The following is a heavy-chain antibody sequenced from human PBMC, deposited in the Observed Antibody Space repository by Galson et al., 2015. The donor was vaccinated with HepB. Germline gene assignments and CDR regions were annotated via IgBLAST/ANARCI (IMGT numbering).Heavy chain of an antibody. CDR2: IIPIFGTA. D-gene: IGHD6-13*01. Sequence: SVKVSCKASGGTFSSYAISWVRQAPGQGLEWMGGIIPIFGTANYTQKFQGRVTITADESTSTAYMELSSLRSEDTAVYYCARSRYSSSWYKWFDPWGQGTLVTVSS. CDR1: GGTFSSYA. J-gene: IGHJ5*02. CDR3: ARSRYSSSWYKWFDP. V-gene: IGHV1-69*13.